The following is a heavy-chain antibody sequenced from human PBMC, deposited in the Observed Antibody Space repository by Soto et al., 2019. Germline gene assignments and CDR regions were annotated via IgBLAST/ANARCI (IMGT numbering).Heavy chain of an antibody. V-gene: IGHV4-59*01. D-gene: IGHD4-17*01. CDR2: IYYSGST. CDR1: GGSISSYY. J-gene: IGHJ3*02. CDR3: ARDPGLRWAKNGGLAFDT. Sequence: PXETLSLTCAVSGGSISSYYWSWIRQPPGKGLDWIGYIYYSGSTNYNPSLKSRVTISVDTSKNQFSLKLSSVTAADTAVYYCARDPGLRWAKNGGLAFDTWGHGKMVTVSS.